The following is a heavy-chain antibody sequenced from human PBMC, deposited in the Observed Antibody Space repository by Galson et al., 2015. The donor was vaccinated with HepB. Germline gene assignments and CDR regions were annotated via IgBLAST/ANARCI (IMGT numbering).Heavy chain of an antibody. V-gene: IGHV3-23*01. Sequence: SLRLSCAASGFTFSTFAMTWVRQAPGKGLEWVSVIFAGGDNPYYANSVKGRFTISRDNSKNTLLLHMNNLSAEDTAVYYCAKGYGYFDYWGQGTLVTVSS. CDR3: AKGYGYFDY. J-gene: IGHJ4*02. D-gene: IGHD3-16*01. CDR1: GFTFSTFA. CDR2: IFAGGDNP.